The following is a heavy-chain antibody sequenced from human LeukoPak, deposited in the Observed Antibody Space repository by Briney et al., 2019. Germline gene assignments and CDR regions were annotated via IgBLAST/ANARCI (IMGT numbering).Heavy chain of an antibody. CDR3: AALDHGHDY. V-gene: IGHV3-74*03. J-gene: IGHJ4*02. CDR2: INSDGSST. Sequence: GGSLRLSCVASGFTFSSYWMHWVRQAPGKGLVWVSRINSDGSSTKCADSVKGRFTISRDNAKNTLYLQMNSLRAEDTAVYYCAALDHGHDYWGQGTLVTVSS. CDR1: GFTFSSYW.